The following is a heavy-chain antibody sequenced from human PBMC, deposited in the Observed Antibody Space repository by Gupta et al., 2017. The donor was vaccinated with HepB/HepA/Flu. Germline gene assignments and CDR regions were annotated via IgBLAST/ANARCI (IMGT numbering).Heavy chain of an antibody. CDR1: GGSMSSYY. D-gene: IGHD2-2*01. CDR3: ARAPYADYGMDV. V-gene: IGHV4-59*01. Sequence: QVQLQESGPGLVKPSETLSLTCTVSGGSMSSYYWSWMRQPPGKELEWIGYIYYSGSTNYNPSLKSRVTISVDTSKNQFSLKLSSVTAADTAVYYCARAPYADYGMDVWGQGTTVTGSS. CDR2: IYYSGST. J-gene: IGHJ6*02.